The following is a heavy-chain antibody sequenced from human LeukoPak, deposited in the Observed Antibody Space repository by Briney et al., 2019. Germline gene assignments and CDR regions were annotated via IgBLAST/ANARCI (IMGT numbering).Heavy chain of an antibody. CDR2: MNPNSGNT. V-gene: IGHV1-8*01. CDR1: GYTFTSYD. CDR3: AKAVLSSSWYLRAVDWFDP. J-gene: IGHJ5*02. Sequence: ASVKVSCKASGYTFTSYDINWVRQATGQGLEWMGWMNPNSGNTAYAQKFQGRVTMTTDTSTSTAYMELRSLRSDDTAVYYCAKAVLSSSWYLRAVDWFDPWGQGTLVTVSS. D-gene: IGHD6-13*01.